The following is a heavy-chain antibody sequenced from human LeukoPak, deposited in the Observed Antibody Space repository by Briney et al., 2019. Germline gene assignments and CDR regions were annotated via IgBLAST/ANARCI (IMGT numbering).Heavy chain of an antibody. J-gene: IGHJ4*02. CDR1: GFTFSSNW. D-gene: IGHD4-17*01. CDR2: ISSSSSYI. Sequence: PGGSLRLSCAASGFTFSSNWMHWVRQAPGKGLEWVSSISSSSSYICYADSVKGRFTISRDNAKNSLYLQMNSLRAEDTAVYYCARDDYAGLDYWGQGTLVTVSS. CDR3: ARDDYAGLDY. V-gene: IGHV3-21*01.